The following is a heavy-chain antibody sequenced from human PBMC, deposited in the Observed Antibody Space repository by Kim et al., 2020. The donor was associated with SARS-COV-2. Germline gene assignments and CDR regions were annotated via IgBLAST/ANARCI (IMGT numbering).Heavy chain of an antibody. Sequence: ASVKVSCKASGYTFTSYDINWVRQATGQGLEWMGWMNPNSGNTGYAQKFQGRVTMTRNTSISTAYMELSSLRSEDTAVYYCARGSHGLRYFDWLLYPLYYWGQGTLVTVSS. D-gene: IGHD3-9*01. J-gene: IGHJ4*02. CDR2: MNPNSGNT. CDR3: ARGSHGLRYFDWLLYPLYY. V-gene: IGHV1-8*01. CDR1: GYTFTSYD.